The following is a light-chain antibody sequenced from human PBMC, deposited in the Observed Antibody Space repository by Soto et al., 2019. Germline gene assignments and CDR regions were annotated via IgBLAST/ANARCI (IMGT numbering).Light chain of an antibody. CDR1: QDISNY. CDR2: DAS. J-gene: IGKJ3*01. CDR3: QQYDNLPPFT. V-gene: IGKV1-33*01. Sequence: DIQMTQSPSSLSASVGDRVTITCQASQDISNYLNWYQQKPGKAPKLLIYDASNLETGVPSRFSGSRSGTEFTFTIISLQPEDIATDYCQQYDNLPPFTFGPGNKVDIK.